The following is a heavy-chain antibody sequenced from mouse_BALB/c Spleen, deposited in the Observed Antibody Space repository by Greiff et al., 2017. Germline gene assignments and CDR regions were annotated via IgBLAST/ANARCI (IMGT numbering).Heavy chain of an antibody. CDR1: GYTFTSYY. CDR3: TRGSSTMITTEFAY. J-gene: IGHJ3*01. D-gene: IGHD2-4*01. CDR2: INPSNGGT. Sequence: QVQLKESGAELVKPGASGKLSCKASGYTFTSYYMYWVKQRPGQGLEWIGEINPSNGGTNFNEKFKSKATLTVDKSSSTAYMQLSSLTSEDSAVYYCTRGSSTMITTEFAYWGQGTLVTVSA. V-gene: IGHV1S81*02.